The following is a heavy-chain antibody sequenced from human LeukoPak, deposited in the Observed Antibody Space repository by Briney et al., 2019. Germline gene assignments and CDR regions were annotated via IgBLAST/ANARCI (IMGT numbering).Heavy chain of an antibody. CDR2: IYTSGST. J-gene: IGHJ5*02. Sequence: SETLSLTCTVSGGSISSSSYYWSWIRQTAGKGLEWIGRIYTSGSTNYNPSLKSRVTMSVDTSKNQFSLKLSSVTAADTAVYYCARGPIGYYGSGSSFDPWGQGTLVTVSS. V-gene: IGHV4-61*02. CDR3: ARGPIGYYGSGSSFDP. CDR1: GGSISSSSYY. D-gene: IGHD3-10*01.